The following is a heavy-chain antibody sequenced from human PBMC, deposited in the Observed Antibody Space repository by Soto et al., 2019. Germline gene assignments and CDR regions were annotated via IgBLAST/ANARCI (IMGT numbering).Heavy chain of an antibody. D-gene: IGHD6-6*01. V-gene: IGHV1-69*01. CDR3: ARDSSSPKYYYYGMDV. CDR2: IIPLLNTP. CDR1: GGTFSSYA. J-gene: IGHJ6*02. Sequence: QGQLVQSGAEVKKPGSSVKVSCRASGGTFSSYAVSWVRQAPGQGLEWMGVIIPLLNTPKYVQKLQVRVTITADASAPTAYMELSSLRSEDTAVYYCARDSSSPKYYYYGMDVWGQGTTVTFSS.